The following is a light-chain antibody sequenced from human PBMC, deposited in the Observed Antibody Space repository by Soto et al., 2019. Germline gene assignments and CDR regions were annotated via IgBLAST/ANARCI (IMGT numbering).Light chain of an antibody. J-gene: IGKJ1*01. CDR2: DAS. CDR3: QQYGSLSWT. Sequence: EIVLTQSPATLSLSPGERATLXCRASQSVSSYLAWYQQKPGQAPRLLIYDASNRATGIPARFSGSGSGTDFTLTISRLEPEDFAVYHCQQYGSLSWTFGQGTKVDNK. CDR1: QSVSSY. V-gene: IGKV3-11*01.